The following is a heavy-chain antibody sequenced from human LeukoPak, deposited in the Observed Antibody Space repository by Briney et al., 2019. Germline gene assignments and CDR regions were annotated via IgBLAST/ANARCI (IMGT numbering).Heavy chain of an antibody. J-gene: IGHJ6*02. Sequence: GGSLRLSCAASGFTFSSYCMTWVRQAPGKGLEWVANIRQDGSEKYYVDSVKGRFTISRDNAKNSLDLQMNSLRAEDTAVYYCARVDGRYYYYYGMDVWGQGTTVTVSS. CDR1: GFTFSSYC. CDR2: IRQDGSEK. V-gene: IGHV3-7*01. CDR3: ARVDGRYYYYYGMDV. D-gene: IGHD1-26*01.